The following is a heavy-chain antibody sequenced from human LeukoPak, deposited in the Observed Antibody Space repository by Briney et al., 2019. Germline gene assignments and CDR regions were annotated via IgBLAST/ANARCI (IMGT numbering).Heavy chain of an antibody. V-gene: IGHV3-30*04. CDR2: ISYDGSNK. D-gene: IGHD6-13*01. CDR1: GFTFSSYA. CDR3: ARGGSSIAAAGWY. Sequence: PGRSLRLSCAASGFTFSSYAMHWVRQAPGKGPEWVAVISYDGSNKYYADSVKGRFTISRDNSKNTLYLQMNSLRAEDTAVYYCARGGSSIAAAGWYWGQGTLVAVSS. J-gene: IGHJ4*02.